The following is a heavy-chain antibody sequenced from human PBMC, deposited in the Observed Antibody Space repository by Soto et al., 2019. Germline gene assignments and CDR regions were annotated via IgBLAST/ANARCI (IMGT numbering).Heavy chain of an antibody. CDR1: GFTFSSYG. J-gene: IGHJ4*02. CDR3: AKDVWDGLSSSWLDY. Sequence: GGSLRLSCAASGFTFSSYGMHWVRQAPGKGLEWVAVISYDGSNKYYADSVKGRFTISRDNSKNTLYLQMNSLRAEDTAVYYCAKDVWDGLSSSWLDYWGQGTLVTVSS. D-gene: IGHD6-13*01. V-gene: IGHV3-30*18. CDR2: ISYDGSNK.